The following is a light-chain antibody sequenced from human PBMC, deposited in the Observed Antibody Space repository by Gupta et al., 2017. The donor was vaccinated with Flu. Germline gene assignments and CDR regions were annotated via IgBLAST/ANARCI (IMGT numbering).Light chain of an antibody. CDR3: QQYNGVSRT. CDR1: QSISSW. Sequence: DIQMTQSPSTLSASIGDRVTITCRASQSISSWLAWYQQKPGKAPKLLIYKASTLETGVPSRFSASGSGKEFTLTISSLQPDDFATYYCQQYNGVSRTFGQGTKVEIK. J-gene: IGKJ1*01. CDR2: KAS. V-gene: IGKV1-5*03.